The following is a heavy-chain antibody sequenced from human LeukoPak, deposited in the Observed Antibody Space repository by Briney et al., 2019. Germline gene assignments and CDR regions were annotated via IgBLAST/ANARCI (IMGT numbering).Heavy chain of an antibody. CDR1: GFTFSSYA. CDR3: ATGKRGPRPFDY. D-gene: IGHD3-10*01. CDR2: ISGSGGST. V-gene: IGHV3-23*01. J-gene: IGHJ4*02. Sequence: GGSLRLSCAASGFTFSSYAMSWVRQAPGKGLEWVSGISGSGGSTYYADSVKGWFTISRDNSKNTLYLQMNNLRAEDTAVYYCATGKRGPRPFDYWGQGTLVTVSS.